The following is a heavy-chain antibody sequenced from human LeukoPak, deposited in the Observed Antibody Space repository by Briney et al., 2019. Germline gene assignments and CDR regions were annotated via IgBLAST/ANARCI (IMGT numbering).Heavy chain of an antibody. CDR1: GYTFTSYA. Sequence: GASVKVSCKASGYTFTSYAMHWVRQAPGQRLEWMGWINAGNGNTKYSQKFQGRVTITRDTSASTAYMELSSLRSEDTAVYYCARESVTAVAGFNYWGQGTLVTVSS. V-gene: IGHV1-3*01. CDR3: ARESVTAVAGFNY. D-gene: IGHD6-19*01. CDR2: INAGNGNT. J-gene: IGHJ4*02.